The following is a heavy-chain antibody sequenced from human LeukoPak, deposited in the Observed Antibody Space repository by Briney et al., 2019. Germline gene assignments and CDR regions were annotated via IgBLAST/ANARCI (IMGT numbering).Heavy chain of an antibody. CDR2: LGRRASYI. J-gene: IGHJ4*02. Sequence: GGSLRLSRAASGPPLSTYSMNWAPHAPAKGLECVSCLGRRASYIYYADSMKGRFTISRDNAKNSLYLEMNSLRDDDTAVYYCARDRVYGSGSGRFDYWGQGTLVTVSS. D-gene: IGHD3-10*01. CDR1: GPPLSTYS. V-gene: IGHV3-21*01. CDR3: ARDRVYGSGSGRFDY.